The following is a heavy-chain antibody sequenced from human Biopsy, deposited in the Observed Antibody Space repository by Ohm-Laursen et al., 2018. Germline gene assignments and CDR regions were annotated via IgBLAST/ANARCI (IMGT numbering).Heavy chain of an antibody. CDR1: GGSVSSNVAY. CDR2: IFYSGFT. J-gene: IGHJ5*02. CDR3: ARHPTGFWFDP. V-gene: IGHV4-39*01. Sequence: SDTLSLTCAVSGGSVSSNVAYWASIRQPPGKGLESIGSIFYSGFTYYNPSLQSRVTISVDTSKNQFSLNLTSVTAADTAVYYCARHPTGFWFDPWGQGTLVIVSS.